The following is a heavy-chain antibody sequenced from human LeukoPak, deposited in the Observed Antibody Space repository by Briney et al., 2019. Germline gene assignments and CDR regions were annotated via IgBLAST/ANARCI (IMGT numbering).Heavy chain of an antibody. V-gene: IGHV3-23*01. CDR2: ISGSGGNT. Sequence: GGSLRLSCGASGFTFSSYAMSWVRQAPGKGLEWVSAISGSGGNTYYADSVKGRFTISRDNAKNSLYLQMNSLRAEDTALYYCARGANYDSSGYYYYVDYWGQGTLVTVSS. CDR1: GFTFSSYA. J-gene: IGHJ4*02. D-gene: IGHD3-22*01. CDR3: ARGANYDSSGYYYYVDY.